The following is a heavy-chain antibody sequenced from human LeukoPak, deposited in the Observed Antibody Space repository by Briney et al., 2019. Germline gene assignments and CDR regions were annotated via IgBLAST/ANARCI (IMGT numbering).Heavy chain of an antibody. D-gene: IGHD6-19*01. CDR3: ATAPGVGSGWYAEGFDY. CDR2: IKSKADGETT. CDR1: GFTFSNAW. Sequence: GSLRLSCAASGFTFSNAWMSWVRQAPGKGLEWVGRIKSKADGETTDYAAPVKGRFAISRDDSKDTLYLQMNSLKTEDTAVYYCATAPGVGSGWYAEGFDYWGQGTLVTVSS. J-gene: IGHJ4*02. V-gene: IGHV3-15*01.